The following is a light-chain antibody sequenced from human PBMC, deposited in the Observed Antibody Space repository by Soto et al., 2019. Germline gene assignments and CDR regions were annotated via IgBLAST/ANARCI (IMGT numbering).Light chain of an antibody. Sequence: QSALTQPASVSGSPGQSITISCTGTGSDVGGYNYVSWYQQHPGKAPKLMIYEVRNRPSGVSNRFSASKSGNTASLTISGLQAEDEADYYCTSYTSSSSVVFGGGTTLTVL. CDR3: TSYTSSSSVV. CDR2: EVR. J-gene: IGLJ2*01. V-gene: IGLV2-14*01. CDR1: GSDVGGYNY.